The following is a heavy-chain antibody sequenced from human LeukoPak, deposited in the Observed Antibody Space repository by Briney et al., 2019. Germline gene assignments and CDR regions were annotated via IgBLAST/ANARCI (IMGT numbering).Heavy chain of an antibody. CDR2: MYYTGST. Sequence: SETLSLTCSVSGGSISSDYWAWIRQPPGKGLDWIGYMYYTGSTNYYPSLKSRVTISLATSKQQFSLKLSSVTAADAAVYYCVRVSVVYGMDVWGRGTTVTVSS. CDR3: VRVSVVYGMDV. J-gene: IGHJ6*02. V-gene: IGHV4-59*01. CDR1: GGSISSDY.